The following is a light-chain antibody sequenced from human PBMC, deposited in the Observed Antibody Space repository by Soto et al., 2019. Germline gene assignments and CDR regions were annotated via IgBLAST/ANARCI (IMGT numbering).Light chain of an antibody. CDR2: EVS. V-gene: IGLV2-18*02. Sequence: QSALTQPPSVSGSPGQSVTISCTGTSTDFVSYNRVSWYQQPPGTAPKLMIYEVSKRPSGVPDRFSGSKSGNTASLTISGLQAADEADYYCCSYAGSSTYVFGTGTKLTVL. CDR3: CSYAGSSTYV. J-gene: IGLJ1*01. CDR1: STDFVSYNR.